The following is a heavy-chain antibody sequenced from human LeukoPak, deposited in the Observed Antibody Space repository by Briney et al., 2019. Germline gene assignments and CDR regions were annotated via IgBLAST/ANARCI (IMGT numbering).Heavy chain of an antibody. CDR1: GTSITSYY. Sequence: SETLSLTCTVSGTSITSYYWNGIRQAPGQGPEWIGYGHYSGNTKYNPPLKSRVTISVDTSKNQFSLRLSSVTAADTAVYFCAKWASDNRAFDLWGQGTLVTVSS. J-gene: IGHJ4*02. CDR2: GHYSGNT. CDR3: AKWASDNRAFDL. D-gene: IGHD2-8*01. V-gene: IGHV4-59*08.